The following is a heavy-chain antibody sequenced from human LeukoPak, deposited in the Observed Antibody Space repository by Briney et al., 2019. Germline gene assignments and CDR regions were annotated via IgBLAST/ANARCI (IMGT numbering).Heavy chain of an antibody. V-gene: IGHV4-39*02. J-gene: IGHJ4*02. CDR3: ARDRAYDRGFDY. D-gene: IGHD3-9*01. CDR2: IYYNGST. CDR1: GGSISSSSYY. Sequence: SETLSLTCTVSGGSISSSSYYWGWIRQPPGKGLEWIGSIYYNGSTHHNPSLKSRVTISVDTSKNQFSLKVSSVTAADTAVYYCARDRAYDRGFDYWGQGTLVTVSS.